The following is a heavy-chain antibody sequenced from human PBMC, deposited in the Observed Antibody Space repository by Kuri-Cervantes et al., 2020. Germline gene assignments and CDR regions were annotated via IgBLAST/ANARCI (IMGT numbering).Heavy chain of an antibody. CDR3: ARVVPADRAFDP. Sequence: SETLSLTCTVSGGSISSGSYYWSWIRQHPGKGLEWIGYIYYSGSTYYNPSLKSRVTISVDTSKNQFSLKLSSVTAADTAVYYCARVVPADRAFDPWGQGTLVTVSS. D-gene: IGHD2-2*01. CDR1: GGSISSGSYY. V-gene: IGHV4-31*03. J-gene: IGHJ5*02. CDR2: IYYSGST.